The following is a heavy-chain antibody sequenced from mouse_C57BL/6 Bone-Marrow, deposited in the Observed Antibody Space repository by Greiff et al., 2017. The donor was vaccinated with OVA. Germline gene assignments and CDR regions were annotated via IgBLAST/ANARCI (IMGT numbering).Heavy chain of an antibody. CDR2: IDPNSGGT. Sequence: QVQLQQPGAELVKPGASVKLSCKASGYTFTSYWLHWVKQRPGRGLEWIGRIDPNSGGTKYNEKFKSKATLTVDKPSSTAYMQLSSLTSEDSAVYYCARYHYYSNYVPAWFAYWGQGTLVTVSA. CDR1: GYTFTSYW. CDR3: ARYHYYSNYVPAWFAY. J-gene: IGHJ3*01. D-gene: IGHD2-5*01. V-gene: IGHV1-72*01.